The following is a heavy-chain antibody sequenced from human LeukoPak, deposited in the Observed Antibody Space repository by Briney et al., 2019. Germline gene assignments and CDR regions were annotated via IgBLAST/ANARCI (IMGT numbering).Heavy chain of an antibody. J-gene: IGHJ4*02. CDR1: GGSISSYY. CDR2: IYYSGST. Sequence: SETLSLTCTVSGGSISSYYWSWIRQPPGKGLEWIGYIYYSGSTNYNPSLKSRVTISVDTSKNQFSLKLSSVTAADTAVYYCARGWLVSGFDYWGQGTLVTVSS. D-gene: IGHD6-19*01. V-gene: IGHV4-59*01. CDR3: ARGWLVSGFDY.